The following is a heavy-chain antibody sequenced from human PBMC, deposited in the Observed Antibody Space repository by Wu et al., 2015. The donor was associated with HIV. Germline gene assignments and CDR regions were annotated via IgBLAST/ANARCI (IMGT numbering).Heavy chain of an antibody. CDR3: ARGYYYGSQTGYWFDP. V-gene: IGHV1-8*01. Sequence: QVQLVQSGAEVKKPGASVKVSCKASGYTFSNYDINWVRQATGQGLEWMGWMNPNSGDSGYAQRFQGRVTMTRDTSINTAYMQLGGLRSEDTAVYYCARGYYYGSQTGYWFDPWGQGTLVTVSS. J-gene: IGHJ5*02. CDR2: MNPNSGDS. D-gene: IGHD3-10*01. CDR1: GYTFSNYD.